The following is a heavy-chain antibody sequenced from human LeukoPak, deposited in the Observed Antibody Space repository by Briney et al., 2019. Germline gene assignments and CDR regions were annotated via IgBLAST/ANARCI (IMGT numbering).Heavy chain of an antibody. CDR2: ISSSSSYK. J-gene: IGHJ4*01. V-gene: IGHV3-21*01. D-gene: IGHD4/OR15-4a*01. Sequence: GGSLRLSCAASGFTFSDYSFNWVRQAPGKGLEWVSSISSSSSYKYYADSLKGRFTISRDNAKNSLYLQVNSLRAEDTAVYYCARINDGDNSYHLDFWGHGTLVTVSS. CDR1: GFTFSDYS. CDR3: ARINDGDNSYHLDF.